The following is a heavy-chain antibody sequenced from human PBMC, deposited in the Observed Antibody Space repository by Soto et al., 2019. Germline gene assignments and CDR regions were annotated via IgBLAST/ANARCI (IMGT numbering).Heavy chain of an antibody. V-gene: IGHV3-33*01. J-gene: IGHJ2*01. CDR3: TRDVSSRYFDL. Sequence: QVQLVESGGGVVQPGRSLRLSCAASGFTFRNYGMHWVRQAPGKGLEWVAVIWYDGSNTYYADSVKGRFTISRDNSKNTLHLQMNSLRAEDTAVYYCTRDVSSRYFDLWGRGSLVTFSS. CDR1: GFTFRNYG. CDR2: IWYDGSNT.